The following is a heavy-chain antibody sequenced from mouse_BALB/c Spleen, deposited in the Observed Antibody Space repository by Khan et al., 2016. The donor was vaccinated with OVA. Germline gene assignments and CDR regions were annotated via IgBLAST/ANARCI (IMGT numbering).Heavy chain of an antibody. V-gene: IGHV2-6-1*01. J-gene: IGHJ4*01. CDR3: ARQPYYHYYIMDY. D-gene: IGHD2-10*01. CDR1: GFSLTNYG. CDR2: IWSDGST. Sequence: QVQLKESGPGLVAPSQSLSITCTISGFSLTNYGVHWVRQPPGKGLEWLVVIWSDGSTTYSSALKSRLSISKDNPKSQVFLKMNSLQTDDTAVYYCARQPYYHYYIMDYWGQGTSVTVSS.